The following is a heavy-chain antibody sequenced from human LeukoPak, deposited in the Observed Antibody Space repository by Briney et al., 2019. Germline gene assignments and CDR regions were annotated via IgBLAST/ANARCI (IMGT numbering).Heavy chain of an antibody. D-gene: IGHD4-23*01. CDR2: INPSGGST. V-gene: IGHV1-46*01. Sequence: ASVKVSCKTSGYTFIDYYMHWVRQAPGQGLEWMGIINPSGGSTSYAQKFQGRVTLTRDTSTSTVYMELSSLRSEDTAVYYCARDYGRNDGFDYWGQGTLVTVSS. J-gene: IGHJ4*02. CDR1: GYTFIDYY. CDR3: ARDYGRNDGFDY.